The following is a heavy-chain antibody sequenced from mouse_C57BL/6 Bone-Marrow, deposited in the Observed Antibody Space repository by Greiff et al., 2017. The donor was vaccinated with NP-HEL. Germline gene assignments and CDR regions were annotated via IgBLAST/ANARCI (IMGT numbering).Heavy chain of an antibody. CDR3: ASYYGSSYYAMDY. CDR2: IYPSDSET. Sequence: QVQLKQPGAELVRPGSSVKLSCKASGYTFTSYWMDWVKQRPGQGLEWIGNIYPSDSETHYNQKFKDKATLTVDKSSSTAYMQLSSLTSEDSAVYYCASYYGSSYYAMDYWGQGTSVTVSS. CDR1: GYTFTSYW. D-gene: IGHD1-1*01. J-gene: IGHJ4*01. V-gene: IGHV1-61*01.